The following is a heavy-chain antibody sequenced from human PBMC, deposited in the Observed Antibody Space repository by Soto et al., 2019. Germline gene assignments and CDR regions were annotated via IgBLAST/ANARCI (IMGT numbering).Heavy chain of an antibody. CDR1: GDSISSYF. CDR2: MFHSGRT. V-gene: IGHV4-59*01. CDR3: AKAVKYYDSTGYDAFAV. Sequence: SETLSLTCTVSGDSISSYFWTWIRQPPGKALEWIGYMFHSGRTNYNPSLTSRVTTSADTSNNQFSLTLTSVTAADTAVYYCAKAVKYYDSTGYDAFAVWGQGIMVT. J-gene: IGHJ3*01. D-gene: IGHD3-22*01.